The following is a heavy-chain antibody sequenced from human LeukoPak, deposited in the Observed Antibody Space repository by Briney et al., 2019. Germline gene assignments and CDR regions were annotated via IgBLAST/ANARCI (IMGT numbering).Heavy chain of an antibody. D-gene: IGHD3/OR15-3a*01. CDR2: ISWNSGSR. Sequence: PGGSLRLSCVASGFTFPDYAMHWVRQPPGKGLEWVSGISWNSGSRGYADSVKGRFTISRDNAKNSLYLQMNSLRVEDTALYYCATGQDWGDFDYWGQGTLVTVSS. J-gene: IGHJ4*02. V-gene: IGHV3-9*01. CDR1: GFTFPDYA. CDR3: ATGQDWGDFDY.